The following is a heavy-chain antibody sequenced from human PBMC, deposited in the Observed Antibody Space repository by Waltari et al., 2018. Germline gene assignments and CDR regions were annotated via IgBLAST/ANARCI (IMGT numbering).Heavy chain of an antibody. J-gene: IGHJ4*02. CDR3: ARGGDCGGDCVLGY. V-gene: IGHV4-34*01. D-gene: IGHD2-21*02. CDR2: ILPSGGT. CDR1: SGSFSGFH. Sequence: QVQLQQWGAGLLKPSETLSLTCVIHSGSFSGFHWSWLRQPPGQGLEWIGEILPSGGTNYNPSRKSRVTMSVDTFKDQFSLKVVSVDAADTAVYYCARGGDCGGDCVLGYWGQGTLVTVSS.